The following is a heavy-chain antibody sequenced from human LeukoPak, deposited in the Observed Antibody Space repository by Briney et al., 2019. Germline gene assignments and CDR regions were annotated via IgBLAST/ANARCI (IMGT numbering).Heavy chain of an antibody. CDR3: ARGGNSWYADY. Sequence: PSETLSLTCTVSGGSISSYYWSWIRQPPEKGLEWIRYIHYSGSTSYNPSLKSRVTMSVDTSNNQFSLKVSSVTAADTAVYYCARGGNSWYADYWGQGTLVTVSS. V-gene: IGHV4-59*01. D-gene: IGHD6-13*01. CDR2: IHYSGST. J-gene: IGHJ4*02. CDR1: GGSISSYY.